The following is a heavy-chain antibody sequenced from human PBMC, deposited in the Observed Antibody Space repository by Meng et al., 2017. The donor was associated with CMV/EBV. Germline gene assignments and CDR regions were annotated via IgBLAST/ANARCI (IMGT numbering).Heavy chain of an antibody. CDR2: IRSKAYGGTT. CDR1: GFTFGDYA. CDR3: TRDADRYCSSTSCVPFNY. D-gene: IGHD2-2*01. V-gene: IGHV3-49*04. Sequence: GESLKISCTASGFTFGDYAMSWVRQAPGKGLEWVGVIRSKAYGGTTEYAESVKGRFTISRDDSKSIAYLQMNSLKTEDTAVYYCTRDADRYCSSTSCVPFNYWGQGTLVTVSS. J-gene: IGHJ4*02.